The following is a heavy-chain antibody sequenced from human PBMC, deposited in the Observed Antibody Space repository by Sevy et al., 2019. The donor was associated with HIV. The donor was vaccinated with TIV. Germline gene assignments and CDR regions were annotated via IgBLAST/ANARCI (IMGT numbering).Heavy chain of an antibody. CDR2: IYYSGST. J-gene: IGHJ4*02. CDR3: AREVHYYGSGSIIFDY. Sequence: SETLSLTCTVSGGSISSYYWSWIRQPPGKGLEWIGYIYYSGSTNYNPSLKSRVTISVDTSKNQFSLKLSSVTAADTAVYYSAREVHYYGSGSIIFDYWGQGTLVTVSS. CDR1: GGSISSYY. V-gene: IGHV4-59*01. D-gene: IGHD3-10*01.